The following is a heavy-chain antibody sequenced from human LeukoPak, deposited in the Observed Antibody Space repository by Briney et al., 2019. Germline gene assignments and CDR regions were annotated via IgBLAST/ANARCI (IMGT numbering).Heavy chain of an antibody. CDR2: IYYSGSA. D-gene: IGHD1-26*01. Sequence: SETLSLTCTVSGGSISSYYWSWIRQPPGKGLEWIGYIYYSGSANYNPSLKSRVTISVDTSKSQFSLKLSSVTAADTAVYYCARDGYSGSSDWGQGTLVTVSS. V-gene: IGHV4-59*01. CDR1: GGSISSYY. J-gene: IGHJ4*02. CDR3: ARDGYSGSSD.